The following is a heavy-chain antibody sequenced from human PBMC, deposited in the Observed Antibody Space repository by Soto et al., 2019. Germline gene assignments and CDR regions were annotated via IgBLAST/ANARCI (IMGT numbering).Heavy chain of an antibody. Sequence: ASVKVSCKASGGTYSSYAISWVRQPPGQGLEWMGGIIPIFGTAKYAQKFQGRVMITAEESTSTADIELSSRGYEDTAVYYYARCVLTVTTSPRNYNWFDPWGQGTLVTVSS. CDR2: IIPIFGTA. J-gene: IGHJ5*02. V-gene: IGHV1-69*13. CDR1: GGTYSSYA. CDR3: ARCVLTVTTSPRNYNWFDP. D-gene: IGHD4-17*01.